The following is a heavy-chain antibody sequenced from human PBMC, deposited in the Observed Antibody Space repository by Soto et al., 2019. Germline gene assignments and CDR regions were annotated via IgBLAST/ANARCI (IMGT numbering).Heavy chain of an antibody. Sequence: ASVKISCKASGYAFTNYYMHWARQAPGQGLEWMGIINPSGGGTSYAQKFQGRLTVTRDTSTSTVYMELRTLRSEDTAVYYCARDRGGGPFEGYDFWSGYPPDGMDVWGQGTTVTVSS. D-gene: IGHD3-3*01. V-gene: IGHV1-46*01. CDR1: GYAFTNYY. CDR3: ARDRGGGPFEGYDFWSGYPPDGMDV. J-gene: IGHJ6*01. CDR2: INPSGGGT.